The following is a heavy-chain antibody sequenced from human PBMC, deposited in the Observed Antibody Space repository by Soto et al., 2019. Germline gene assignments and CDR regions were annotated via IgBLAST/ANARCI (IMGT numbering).Heavy chain of an antibody. J-gene: IGHJ4*02. Sequence: ASVKVSCKVSGYTLTELSMRWVRQAPGKGLEWMGGFDPEDGETIYAQKFQGRVTMTEDTSTDTAYMELSSLRSEDTAVYYCATSPLSSGYYEIDYWGQGTLVTVSS. CDR3: ATSPLSSGYYEIDY. CDR2: FDPEDGET. D-gene: IGHD3-22*01. CDR1: GYTLTELS. V-gene: IGHV1-24*01.